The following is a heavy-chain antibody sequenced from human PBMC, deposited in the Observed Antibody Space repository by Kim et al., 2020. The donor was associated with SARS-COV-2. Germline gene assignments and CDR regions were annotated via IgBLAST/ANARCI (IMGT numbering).Heavy chain of an antibody. CDR2: GNTT. V-gene: IGHV3-23*01. Sequence: GNTTYYADSVKGRFTFSKDNSKNMRYLQMNSLRAEDTAVYYCTKDGSGYSNWGQGTLVTVSS. J-gene: IGHJ4*02. CDR3: TKDGSGYSN. D-gene: IGHD3-22*01.